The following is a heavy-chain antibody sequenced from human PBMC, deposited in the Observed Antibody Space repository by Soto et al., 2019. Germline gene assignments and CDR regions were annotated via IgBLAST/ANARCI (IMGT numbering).Heavy chain of an antibody. Sequence: QGQLVRSGVEVKKPGASVKVSCEASGYNFITYGITWVRQAPGQGLEWMGWISPYNTNTDYAQKLQGRVTLTTDTSTNTASMELRNLGSDGTAVYYCSRLGSIYCFYGFDNLGQGTLVTVSS. J-gene: IGHJ3*02. CDR1: GYNFITYG. V-gene: IGHV1-18*01. D-gene: IGHD2-15*01. CDR3: SRLGSIYCFYGFDN. CDR2: ISPYNTNT.